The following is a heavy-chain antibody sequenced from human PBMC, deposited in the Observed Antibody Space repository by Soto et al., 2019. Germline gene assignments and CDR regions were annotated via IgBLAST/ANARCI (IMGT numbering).Heavy chain of an antibody. Sequence: EVQLVESGGGLVQPGRSLRLSCAASGFTFDDYAMRWVRQAPGKGLEWVSGISWNSGSIGYADSVKGRFTISRDNAKNSLYLQMNSLRAEDTALYYCAKAFRRDKRIVDYWGQGTLVTVSS. V-gene: IGHV3-9*01. CDR1: GFTFDDYA. CDR2: ISWNSGSI. CDR3: AKAFRRDKRIVDY. D-gene: IGHD2-15*01. J-gene: IGHJ4*02.